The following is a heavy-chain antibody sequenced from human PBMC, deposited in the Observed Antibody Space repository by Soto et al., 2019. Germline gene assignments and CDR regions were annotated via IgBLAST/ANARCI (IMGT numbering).Heavy chain of an antibody. CDR2: FDPEDGET. Sequence: QVQLVQSGAEVKKPGASVKVSCKVSGYTLTELSMHWVRQAPGKGLEWMGGFDPEDGETIYAQKFQGRVTMTEDTSTDTAYMELSSLRSEDTAVYYCATYWLFGRGLNWNDDHRLDPWGQGTLVTVSS. J-gene: IGHJ5*02. V-gene: IGHV1-24*01. CDR3: ATYWLFGRGLNWNDDHRLDP. D-gene: IGHD1-20*01. CDR1: GYTLTELS.